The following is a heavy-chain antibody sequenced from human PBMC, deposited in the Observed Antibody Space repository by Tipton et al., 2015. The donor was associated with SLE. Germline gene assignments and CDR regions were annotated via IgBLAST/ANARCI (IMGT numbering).Heavy chain of an antibody. V-gene: IGHV4-61*02. D-gene: IGHD2-15*01. J-gene: IGHJ3*02. Sequence: TLSLTCTVSGGSISSGSYYWSWIRQPAGKGLEWIGRIYTSGSTNYNPSLKSRVTISVDTSKNQFSLKLSSVTAADTAVYYCARETNYCSGGSCVDAFDIWGQGTMVTVSS. CDR1: GGSISSGSYY. CDR2: IYTSGST. CDR3: ARETNYCSGGSCVDAFDI.